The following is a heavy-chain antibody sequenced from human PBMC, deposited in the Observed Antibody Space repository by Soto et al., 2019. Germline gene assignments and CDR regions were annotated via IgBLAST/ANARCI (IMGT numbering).Heavy chain of an antibody. CDR1: GGSVSSGAYY. Sequence: QVQLQESDAGLVKASQTLSLTCTVSGGSVSSGAYYWTWIRQRPGKGLEWIGYIYYSGSTYYSPSLKCRLSISLDTSKNQFSLMLSCVTAADTAMYYCARARLRAVYAFDIWGQGTLVTVSS. CDR3: ARARLRAVYAFDI. D-gene: IGHD5-12*01. CDR2: IYYSGST. V-gene: IGHV4-31*03. J-gene: IGHJ3*02.